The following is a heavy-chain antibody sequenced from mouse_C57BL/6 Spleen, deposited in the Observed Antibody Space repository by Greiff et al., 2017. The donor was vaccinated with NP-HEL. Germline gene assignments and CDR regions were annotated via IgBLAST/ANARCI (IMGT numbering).Heavy chain of an antibody. Sequence: EVQLQQSGPELVKPGASVKISCKASGYTFTDYYMNWVKQSHGKSLEWIGDINPNNGGTSYNQKFKGKATLTVDKSSSTAYMELRSLTSEDSAVYYCATRDGYWGQGTTLTVSS. D-gene: IGHD2-3*01. CDR3: ATRDGY. J-gene: IGHJ2*01. V-gene: IGHV1-26*01. CDR2: INPNNGGT. CDR1: GYTFTDYY.